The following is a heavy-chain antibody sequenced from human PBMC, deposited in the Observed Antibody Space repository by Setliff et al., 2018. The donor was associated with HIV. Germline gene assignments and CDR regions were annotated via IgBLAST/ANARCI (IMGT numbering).Heavy chain of an antibody. J-gene: IGHJ4*02. Sequence: SVKVSCKASGGSFSSYAISWVRQAPGQGLEWMGGIIPIFGTAKYAQKFQGRVTITTDESTSTAYMELSRLGSDDTAVYYCAADNYNCNSFDSWGQGSLVTVSS. D-gene: IGHD3-3*01. CDR2: IIPIFGTA. CDR1: GGSFSSYA. CDR3: AADNYNCNSFDS. V-gene: IGHV1-69*05.